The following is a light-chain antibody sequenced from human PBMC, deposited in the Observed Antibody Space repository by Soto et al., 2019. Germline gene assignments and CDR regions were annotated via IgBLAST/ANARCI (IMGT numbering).Light chain of an antibody. CDR3: LQHNDYPMT. V-gene: IGKV1-17*01. Sequence: IQMTQSPSSLSASVGDRVTITFRASQSISSYLNWYQQKPGKVPKRLIFSASTLQTGVPSRFSGSGSGTEFTLTISSLQPEDFATYYCLQHNDYPMTCGQGTRRE. CDR2: SAS. J-gene: IGKJ5*01. CDR1: QSISSY.